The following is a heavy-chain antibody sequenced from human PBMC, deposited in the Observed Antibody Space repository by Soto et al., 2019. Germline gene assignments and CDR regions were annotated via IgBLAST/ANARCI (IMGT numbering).Heavy chain of an antibody. CDR2: INPSGGST. Sequence: QVQLVQSGAEVQKPGASVKVSCKASRYPFSSYYLHWVRQVPGQGLEWMGIINPSGGSTSYAQKFQGRVTMNRDTSTSTVYMELSSLRSEDTAVYYCARPPIAGAGTGGLDVWGQGTTVIVSS. D-gene: IGHD6-13*01. CDR3: ARPPIAGAGTGGLDV. CDR1: RYPFSSYY. J-gene: IGHJ6*02. V-gene: IGHV1-46*03.